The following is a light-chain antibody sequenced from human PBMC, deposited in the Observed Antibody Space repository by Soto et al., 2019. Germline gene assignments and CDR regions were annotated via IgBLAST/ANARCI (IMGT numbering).Light chain of an antibody. CDR3: QQYRNWPPLT. CDR1: QSVGSA. Sequence: EIVMTQSPATLSVSPGETATPSCRASQSVGSAVAWYQHKPGQAPRLLIVGASIRATGVPGRFTGGGSGTEFTLTISSLQSEDFAVYYCQQYRNWPPLTVGGGTTVEIK. CDR2: GAS. V-gene: IGKV3-15*01. J-gene: IGKJ4*01.